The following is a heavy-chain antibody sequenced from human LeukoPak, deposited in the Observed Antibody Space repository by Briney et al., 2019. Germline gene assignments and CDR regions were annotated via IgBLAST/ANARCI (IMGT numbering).Heavy chain of an antibody. Sequence: GGSLRPSCAASWFTVSSNYMSWVRQAPGKGLEWVSVIYSGGSTYYADSVKGRFTISRDNSKNTLYLQMNSLRAEDTAVYYCAIVGSSDAFDIWGQGTMATVSS. CDR3: AIVGSSDAFDI. J-gene: IGHJ3*02. CDR2: IYSGGST. D-gene: IGHD1-26*01. CDR1: WFTVSSNY. V-gene: IGHV3-53*01.